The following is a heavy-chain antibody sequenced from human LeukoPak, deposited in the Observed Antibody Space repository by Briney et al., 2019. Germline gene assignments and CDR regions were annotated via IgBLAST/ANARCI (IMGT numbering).Heavy chain of an antibody. V-gene: IGHV4-61*01. CDR1: GGSVSSGSYY. CDR3: ARLSYFRGIAAASYYYYGMDV. CDR2: IYYSGST. D-gene: IGHD6-13*01. J-gene: IGHJ6*02. Sequence: PSETLSLTCTVSGGSVSSGSYYRSWIRQPPGKGLEWIGYIYYSGSTNYNPSLKSRVTISVDTSKNQFSLKLSSVTAADTAVYYCARLSYFRGIAAASYYYYGMDVWGQGTTVTVSS.